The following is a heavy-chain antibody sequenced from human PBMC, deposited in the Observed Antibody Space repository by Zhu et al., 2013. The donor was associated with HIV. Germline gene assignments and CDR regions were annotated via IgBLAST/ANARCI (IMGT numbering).Heavy chain of an antibody. D-gene: IGHD2-2*01. CDR3: AISTLRRYCSSTSCRNFWFDP. CDR1: GGTFSSYA. J-gene: IGHJ5*02. CDR2: IIPIFGTA. V-gene: IGHV1-69*01. Sequence: QVQLVQSGAEVKKPGSSVKVSCKASGGTFSSYAISWVRQAPGQGLEWMGGIIPIFGTANYAQKFQGRVTITADESTSTAYMELSSLRSEDTAVYYCAISTLRRYCSSTSCRNFWFDPWGQGTLVTVSS.